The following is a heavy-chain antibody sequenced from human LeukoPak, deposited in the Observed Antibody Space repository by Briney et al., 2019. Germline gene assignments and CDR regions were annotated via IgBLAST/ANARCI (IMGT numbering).Heavy chain of an antibody. CDR2: IRYDESNK. CDR1: GFTFSSYG. V-gene: IGHV3-30*02. Sequence: GGSLRLSCVTSGFTFSSYGMHWVRQAPGKGLEWVAFIRYDESNKYYADSVEGRFTISRDISKNTLYLQMNSLRVEDTAVYYCARGLGELSLSSYYYYYYYMDVWGKGTTVTVSS. CDR3: ARGLGELSLSSYYYYYYYMDV. J-gene: IGHJ6*03. D-gene: IGHD3-16*02.